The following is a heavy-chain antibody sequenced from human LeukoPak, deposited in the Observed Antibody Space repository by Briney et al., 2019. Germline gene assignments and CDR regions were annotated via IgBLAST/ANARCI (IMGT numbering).Heavy chain of an antibody. D-gene: IGHD2-2*01. CDR2: INAYNGNT. Sequence: RASVKDSCKASGYTFTSDGISWVRQAPGQGLGWMGCINAYNGNTNCAQKLQGRVTMTTDTSTSTACMELRSLRSDQTAMYYSEKDPRTSWGSSTSCYERYYYYGMDVWGKGTTVTVSS. J-gene: IGHJ6*04. V-gene: IGHV1-18*04. CDR1: GYTFTSDG. CDR3: EKDPRTSWGSSTSCYERYYYYGMDV.